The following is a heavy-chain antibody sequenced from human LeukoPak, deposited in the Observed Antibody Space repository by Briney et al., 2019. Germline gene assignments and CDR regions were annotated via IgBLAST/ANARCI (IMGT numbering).Heavy chain of an antibody. CDR3: ASRPTMTDPGDY. V-gene: IGHV3-23*01. D-gene: IGHD4-17*01. J-gene: IGHJ4*02. Sequence: GGSLRLSCAASGFSFSNYVMSWVRQAPGKGLEWVSGISGSGDSTYYADSVKGRFTISRDNAKNSLYLQMNSLRAEDTAVYYCASRPTMTDPGDYWGQGTLVTVSS. CDR2: ISGSGDST. CDR1: GFSFSNYV.